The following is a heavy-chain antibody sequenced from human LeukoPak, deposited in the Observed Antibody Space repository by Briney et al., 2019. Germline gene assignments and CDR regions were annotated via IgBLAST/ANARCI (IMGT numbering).Heavy chain of an antibody. CDR2: IYYSGST. D-gene: IGHD3-9*01. V-gene: IGHV4-59*01. CDR3: ARSAPLRYFDWLPFDY. J-gene: IGHJ4*02. CDR1: GGSISSYY. Sequence: SETLSLTCTVSGGSISSYYWSWIRQLPGKGLEWIGYIYYSGSTNYNPSLKSRVTMSVDTSKNQFSLKLSSVTAADTAVYYCARSAPLRYFDWLPFDYWGRGTLVTVSS.